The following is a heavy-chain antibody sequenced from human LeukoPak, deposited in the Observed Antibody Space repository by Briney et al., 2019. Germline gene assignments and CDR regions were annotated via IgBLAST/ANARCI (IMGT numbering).Heavy chain of an antibody. D-gene: IGHD1-14*01. CDR3: ARDPSSDNAY. Sequence: GSLRLSCAASGFSFEDYAMNWVRQAPGKGLEWVSHIGISTTTVYYADSVRGRFTISRDDAKNSLYLQMNSLRVEDTAVYYCARDPSSDNAYWGQGTLVTVSS. J-gene: IGHJ4*02. CDR1: GFSFEDYA. V-gene: IGHV3-48*04. CDR2: IGISTTTV.